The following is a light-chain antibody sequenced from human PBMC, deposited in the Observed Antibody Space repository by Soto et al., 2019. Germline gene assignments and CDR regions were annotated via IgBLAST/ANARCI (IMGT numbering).Light chain of an antibody. CDR3: TEYGSLPCP. J-gene: IGKJ1*01. V-gene: IGKV3-20*01. CDR1: QSLSNNIY. Sequence: LNNSAVAVSLSQRERATLSCRASQSLSNNIYLAWYQQKPGQAPRLLIYGASSRATGIPDRFSGSGSGTDFTLTISRLEAEDFVGYYCTEYGSLPCPFGQVTKV. CDR2: GAS.